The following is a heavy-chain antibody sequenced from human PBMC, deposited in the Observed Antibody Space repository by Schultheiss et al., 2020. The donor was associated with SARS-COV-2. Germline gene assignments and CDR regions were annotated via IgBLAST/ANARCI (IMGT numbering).Heavy chain of an antibody. CDR3: ARGIAAAI. CDR2: IYSDGST. D-gene: IGHD6-13*01. CDR1: GFTFSRYW. J-gene: IGHJ1*01. Sequence: GGSLRLSCAASGFTFSRYWMSWVRQAPGKGLEWVSVIYSDGSTYYADSVKGRFTISRDNSKNTLYLQMNSLRAEDTAVYYCARGIAAAIWGQGTLVTVSS. V-gene: IGHV3-53*01.